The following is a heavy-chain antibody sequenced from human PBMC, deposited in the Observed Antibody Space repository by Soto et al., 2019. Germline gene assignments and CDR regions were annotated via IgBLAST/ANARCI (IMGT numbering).Heavy chain of an antibody. CDR3: ARVGDIVVVPAAILPLDP. CDR1: GYTFTIYG. J-gene: IGHJ5*02. CDR2: ISAYNGNT. Sequence: VASLKVSCKASGYTFTIYGISWVRQAPGQGLEWMGWISAYNGNTNYAQKLQGRVTMTTDTSTSTAYMELRSLRSDDTAVYYCARVGDIVVVPAAILPLDPWGQGTLVTVSS. D-gene: IGHD2-2*01. V-gene: IGHV1-18*01.